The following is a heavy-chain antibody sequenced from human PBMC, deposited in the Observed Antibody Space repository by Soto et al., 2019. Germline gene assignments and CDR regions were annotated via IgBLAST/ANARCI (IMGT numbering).Heavy chain of an antibody. CDR3: ARVEEQLDFVLPAKGNYYYYYYMDV. V-gene: IGHV4-59*01. CDR2: IYYSGST. D-gene: IGHD6-6*01. J-gene: IGHJ6*03. CDR1: GGSISSYY. Sequence: SETLSLTCTVSGGSISSYYWSWIRQPPGKGLEWIGYIYYSGSTNYNPSLKSRVTISVDTSKNQFSLKLSSVTAADTAVYYCARVEEQLDFVLPAKGNYYYYYYMDVWGKGTTVTVSS.